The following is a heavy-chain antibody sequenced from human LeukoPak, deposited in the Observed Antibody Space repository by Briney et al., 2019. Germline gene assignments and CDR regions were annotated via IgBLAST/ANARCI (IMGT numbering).Heavy chain of an antibody. V-gene: IGHV3-66*02. CDR2: IYSGGST. D-gene: IGHD5-18*01. CDR1: GFTVSSNS. CDR3: ARGLGSGYWDYYYYYMDV. Sequence: QSGGSLRLSCAASGFTVSSNSMSWVRQAPGKGLEWVSVIYSGGSTYYADSVKGRFTISRDNSKNTVHLQMNSLRAEDTAVYYCARGLGSGYWDYYYYYMDVWGKGAMVTVSS. J-gene: IGHJ6*03.